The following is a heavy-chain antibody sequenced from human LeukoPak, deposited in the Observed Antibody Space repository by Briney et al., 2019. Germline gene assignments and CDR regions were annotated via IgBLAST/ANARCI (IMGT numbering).Heavy chain of an antibody. D-gene: IGHD2-15*01. V-gene: IGHV3-73*01. CDR3: TGNFDLVRVAPTPEVDY. J-gene: IGHJ4*02. CDR1: GFNFSGSA. CDR2: ITSKANSYAT. Sequence: GGSLRLSCAASGFNFSGSAMHRVRQASGKWLEWVGRITSKANSYATAYAASVKGRFTICRDHSKNRAYLQMNSLKTEDTAVDYCTGNFDLVRVAPTPEVDYWGQGTLVTVSS.